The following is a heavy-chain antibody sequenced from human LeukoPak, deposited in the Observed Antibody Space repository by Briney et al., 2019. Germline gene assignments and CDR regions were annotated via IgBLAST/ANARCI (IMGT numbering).Heavy chain of an antibody. J-gene: IGHJ4*02. CDR2: ISGSAFST. D-gene: IGHD6-19*01. Sequence: PGGSLRLSCAASGFTFSSYAMSWVRQAPGKGLEWVSAISGSAFSTYYADSVKGRFTISRDNSNNTLYLQMNSLRAEDTAVYYCAKGVAVADLNSWGQGTLVTVSS. V-gene: IGHV3-23*01. CDR1: GFTFSSYA. CDR3: AKGVAVADLNS.